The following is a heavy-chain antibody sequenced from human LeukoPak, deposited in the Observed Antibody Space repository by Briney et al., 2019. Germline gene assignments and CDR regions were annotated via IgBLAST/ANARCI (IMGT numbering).Heavy chain of an antibody. J-gene: IGHJ4*02. CDR3: ARGGYCSGGSCFFDY. CDR2: INHSGST. CDR1: GGSFSGYY. Sequence: SETLSLTCAVYGGSFSGYYWSWIRQPPGKGLEWIGEINHSGSTNYNPSLKSRVTISVDTSKNQFSLKLSSVTAADTAVYYCARGGYCSGGSCFFDYWGQGTLVTVSS. D-gene: IGHD2-15*01. V-gene: IGHV4-34*01.